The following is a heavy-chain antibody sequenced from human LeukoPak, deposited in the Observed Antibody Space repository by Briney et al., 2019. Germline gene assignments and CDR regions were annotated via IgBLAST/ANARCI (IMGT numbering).Heavy chain of an antibody. CDR3: ARVRGYAHNLYFDY. D-gene: IGHD5-12*01. V-gene: IGHV4-34*01. CDR1: GGSFSGYY. J-gene: IGHJ4*02. CDR2: INHSGST. Sequence: SETVSPTCAVYGGSFSGYYWSWIRQPPGKGLEWIGEINHSGSTNYNPSLKSRVTMSVDTSKNQFSLKLSSVTAADTAVYYCARVRGYAHNLYFDYWGQGTLVTVSS.